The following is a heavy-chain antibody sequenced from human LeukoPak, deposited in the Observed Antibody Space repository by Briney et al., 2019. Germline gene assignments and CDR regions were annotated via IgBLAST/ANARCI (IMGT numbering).Heavy chain of an antibody. CDR3: AKDPGTKDYYYYYMDV. J-gene: IGHJ6*03. D-gene: IGHD1-1*01. CDR2: ISGSGGST. Sequence: GGSLRLSCAAPGFTFSSYGMSWVRQAPGKGLEWVSAISGSGGSTYYADSVKGRFTISRDNSKNTLYLQMNSLRAEDTAVYYCAKDPGTKDYYYYYMDVWGKGTTVTVSS. V-gene: IGHV3-23*01. CDR1: GFTFSSYG.